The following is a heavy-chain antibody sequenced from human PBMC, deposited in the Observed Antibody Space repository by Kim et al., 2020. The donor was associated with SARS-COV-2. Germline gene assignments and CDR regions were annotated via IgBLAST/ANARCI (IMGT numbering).Heavy chain of an antibody. Sequence: KVQGRVTITADKSSSTAYMELSSLRSEDTAVYYCASVGGNYYDTTDDWFDPWGQGTLVTVSS. V-gene: IGHV1-69*02. J-gene: IGHJ5*02. CDR3: ASVGGNYYDTTDDWFDP. D-gene: IGHD3-22*01.